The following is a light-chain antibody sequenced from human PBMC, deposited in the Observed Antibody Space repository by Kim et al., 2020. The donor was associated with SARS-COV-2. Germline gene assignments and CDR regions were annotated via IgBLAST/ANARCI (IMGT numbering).Light chain of an antibody. J-gene: IGLJ3*02. CDR1: RGSIASNY. CDR2: EDN. V-gene: IGLV6-57*02. CDR3: QSYDSSNQV. Sequence: GKTVTTPCPGSRGSIASNYVQWYQQRPGSAPTTVIYEDNQRPSGVPDRFSGSIDSSSNSASLTISGLKTEDEADYYCQSYDSSNQVFGGGTQLTVL.